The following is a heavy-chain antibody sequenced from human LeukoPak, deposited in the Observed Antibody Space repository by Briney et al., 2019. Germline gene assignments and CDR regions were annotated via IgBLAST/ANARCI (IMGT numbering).Heavy chain of an antibody. CDR3: ASPEYSSSSVYRY. D-gene: IGHD6-6*01. CDR2: IYYSGST. Sequence: SETLSLTCTVSGGSISSSSYYWGWIRQPPGKGLEWIGSIYYSGSTYYNPSLKSRVTISVDTSKNQFSLKLGSVTAADTAVYYCASPEYSSSSVYRYWGQGTLVTVSS. J-gene: IGHJ4*02. V-gene: IGHV4-39*01. CDR1: GGSISSSSYY.